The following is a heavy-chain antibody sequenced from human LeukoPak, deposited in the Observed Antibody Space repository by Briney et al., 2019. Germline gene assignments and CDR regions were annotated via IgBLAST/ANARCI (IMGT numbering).Heavy chain of an antibody. CDR2: IYSGGST. J-gene: IGHJ3*02. CDR3: ARDLPAHSGYGDAFDI. V-gene: IGHV3-53*01. Sequence: GGSLRLSCAASGSTVSSNYMSWVRQAPGKGLEWVSVIYSGGSTYYADSVKGRFTISRDNSKNTLYLQMNSLRAEDTAVYYCARDLPAHSGYGDAFDIWGQGTMVTVSS. D-gene: IGHD5-12*01. CDR1: GSTVSSNY.